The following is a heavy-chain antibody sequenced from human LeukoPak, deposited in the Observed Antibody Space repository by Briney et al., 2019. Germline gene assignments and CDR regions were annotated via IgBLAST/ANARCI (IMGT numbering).Heavy chain of an antibody. V-gene: IGHV3-21*04. CDR1: GFTFSSYS. D-gene: IGHD6-13*01. CDR2: ISSSSSYI. Sequence: GGSLRLSCAASGFTFSSYSMNWVRQAPGKGLEWVSSISSSSSYIYYADSAKGRFTISRDNAKNSLYLQMNSLRAEDTAVYYCARGTAAGRREFNFDYWGQGTLVTVSS. CDR3: ARGTAAGRREFNFDY. J-gene: IGHJ4*02.